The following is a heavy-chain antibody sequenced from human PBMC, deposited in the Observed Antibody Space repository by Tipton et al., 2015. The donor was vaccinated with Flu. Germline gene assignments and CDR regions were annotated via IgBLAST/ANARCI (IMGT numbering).Heavy chain of an antibody. Sequence: SLRLSCVASGFTFDDYTMFWVRQAPGKGLEWISLITWDGSTTYYADSVKGRFTISRDNGKNSLYLQMNSLRTEDTALYYCAKERGGNSGIDYWGQGTLVTVSS. CDR2: ITWDGSTT. V-gene: IGHV3-43*01. CDR1: GFTFDDYT. CDR3: AKERGGNSGIDY. D-gene: IGHD4-23*01. J-gene: IGHJ4*02.